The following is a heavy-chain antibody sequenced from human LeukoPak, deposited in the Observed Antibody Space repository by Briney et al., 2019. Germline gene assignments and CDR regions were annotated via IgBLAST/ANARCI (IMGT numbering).Heavy chain of an antibody. J-gene: IGHJ5*02. V-gene: IGHV4-59*04. CDR1: GGSISSYY. CDR2: IYYSGST. CDR3: ARHGSRSSGWYSLGWFDP. D-gene: IGHD6-19*01. Sequence: SETLSLTCTVSGGSISSYYWSWIRQPPGKGLEWIGYIYYSGSTYYNPSLKSRVTISVDTSKNQFSLKLSSVTAADTAVYYCARHGSRSSGWYSLGWFDPWGQGTLVTVSS.